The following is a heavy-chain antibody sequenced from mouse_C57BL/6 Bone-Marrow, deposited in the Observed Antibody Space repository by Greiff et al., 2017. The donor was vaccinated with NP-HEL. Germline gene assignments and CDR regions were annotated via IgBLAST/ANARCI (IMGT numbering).Heavy chain of an antibody. Sequence: EVQLLQSGAELVKPGGSVKLSCAASGFTFTSYCMSWVHQTPDQRLEWVATISTCGSYTYYPESVKGRSTLSRDNAKNTLYLQMSRLKSEDTAMYYCALYYGSSYWYFDVWGRGTTVTVTA. CDR3: ALYYGSSYWYFDV. CDR1: GFTFTSYC. CDR2: ISTCGSYT. D-gene: IGHD1-1*01. J-gene: IGHJ1*03. V-gene: IGHV5-6*01.